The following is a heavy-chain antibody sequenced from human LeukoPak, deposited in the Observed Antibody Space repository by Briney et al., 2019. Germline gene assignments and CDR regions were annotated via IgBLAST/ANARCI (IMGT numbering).Heavy chain of an antibody. J-gene: IGHJ4*02. V-gene: IGHV3-23*01. Sequence: GGSLRLSCAASGFTFSSYAMSWVRQAPGKGLEWVSAISGSGGSTYYADSVKGRFTISRDNSKNTLYLQMNSLRAEDTAVYYCARAGSSGKTQDYWGQGTLVTVSS. CDR3: ARAGSSGKTQDY. CDR2: ISGSGGST. CDR1: GFTFSSYA. D-gene: IGHD3-22*01.